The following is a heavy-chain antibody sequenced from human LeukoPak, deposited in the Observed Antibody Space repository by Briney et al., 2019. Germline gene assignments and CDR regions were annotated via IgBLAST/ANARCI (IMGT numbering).Heavy chain of an antibody. Sequence: SETLSLTCTVSGGSISSAYWSWIRQPPGKGLEWIAFMYYSGNTNYNPSLKSRVTISVDTSKNQLSLKLSSVTAEDTAVYYCAVDVDTAMVTPALDYWGQGTLVTVSS. CDR1: GGSISSAY. V-gene: IGHV4-59*01. D-gene: IGHD5-18*01. CDR2: MYYSGNT. CDR3: AVDVDTAMVTPALDY. J-gene: IGHJ4*02.